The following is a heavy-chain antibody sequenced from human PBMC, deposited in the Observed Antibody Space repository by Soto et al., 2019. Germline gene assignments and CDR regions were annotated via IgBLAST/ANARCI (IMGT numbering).Heavy chain of an antibody. J-gene: IGHJ6*02. V-gene: IGHV1-69*01. CDR2: ILPIFGTT. CDR3: ARDETRDSYYYCGGVAV. D-gene: IGHD4-17*01. Sequence: QVQLVQSGAEVKKPGSSVKVSCKASGGTFNIYNINWVRQAPGQGLEWMGGILPIFGTTNYAERFQGSRTILADDSTSTAYMQLVSLRSEDTAVYYCARDETRDSYYYCGGVAVWGQGTTVTATS. CDR1: GGTFNIYN.